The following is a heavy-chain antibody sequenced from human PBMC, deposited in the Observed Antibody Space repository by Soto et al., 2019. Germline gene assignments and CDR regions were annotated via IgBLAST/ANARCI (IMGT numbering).Heavy chain of an antibody. CDR3: ARYCSGGSCYSNKSYYYYGMDV. CDR2: IIPIFGTA. CDR1: GGTFSSYA. Sequence: QVQLLQSGAEVKKPGSSVKVSCKASGGTFSSYAISWVRQAPGQGLEWMGGIIPIFGTANYAQKFQGRVSITADDSTSTAYMELSSLRYEDTAVYYCARYCSGGSCYSNKSYYYYGMDVWGQGTTVTVSS. J-gene: IGHJ6*02. V-gene: IGHV1-69*01. D-gene: IGHD2-15*01.